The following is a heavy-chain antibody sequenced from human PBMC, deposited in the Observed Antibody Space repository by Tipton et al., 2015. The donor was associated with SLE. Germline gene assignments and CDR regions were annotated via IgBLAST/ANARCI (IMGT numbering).Heavy chain of an antibody. J-gene: IGHJ4*02. CDR3: AKGSGWYKD. CDR1: GYSISSGYY. CDR2: FYHSGST. D-gene: IGHD6-19*01. V-gene: IGHV4-38-2*02. Sequence: GLVKPSETLSLTCNVSGYSISSGYYWGWIRQFPGKGLEWIGSFYHSGSTYYNPSLKSRVTISVDTSKNQFSLTLSSVTAADTAVFYCAKGSGWYKDWGRGILVTVSS.